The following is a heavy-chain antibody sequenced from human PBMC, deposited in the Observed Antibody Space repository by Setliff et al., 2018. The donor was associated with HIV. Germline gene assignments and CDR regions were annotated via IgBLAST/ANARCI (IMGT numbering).Heavy chain of an antibody. J-gene: IGHJ4*02. CDR1: GGSISSISYY. CDR3: ARHPPYCSGGSCYRGKGYYFDY. CDR2: IYYSGST. V-gene: IGHV4-39*01. Sequence: SETLSLTCTVSGGSISSISYYWGWIRQPPGKGLEWIGSIYYSGSTYYNPSLKSRVTISVDRSKNQFSLKLNSVTAADTAMYYCARHPPYCSGGSCYRGKGYYFDYWGQGTLVTSPQ. D-gene: IGHD2-15*01.